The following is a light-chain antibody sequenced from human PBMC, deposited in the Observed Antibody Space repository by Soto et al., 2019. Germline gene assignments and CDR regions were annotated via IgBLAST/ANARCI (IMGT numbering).Light chain of an antibody. CDR2: DVT. CDR1: SNEVGGFNY. Sequence: QSVLTQPASVSGSPGQSITISCTGTSNEVGGFNYVSWYQQPPGKAPKLVIYDVTHRTSGVSDRFSGSRSGNTASLTISGLQAEDEADYYCTSFTSGSTPYVLGTGTKVTVL. J-gene: IGLJ1*01. V-gene: IGLV2-14*03. CDR3: TSFTSGSTPYV.